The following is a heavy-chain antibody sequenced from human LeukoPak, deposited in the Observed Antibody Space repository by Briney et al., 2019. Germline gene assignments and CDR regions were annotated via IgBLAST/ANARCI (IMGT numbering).Heavy chain of an antibody. Sequence: PSETLSLTCAVYGGSFSGYYWNWIRQPPGKGLEWIGEINHSGSTNYNPSLKSRVTISVDMSKNQFSLKLNSVTAEDTAVYYCAKNGQTGFSFDPWGQGTLVTVSS. CDR1: GGSFSGYY. V-gene: IGHV4-34*01. J-gene: IGHJ5*02. D-gene: IGHD1-14*01. CDR2: INHSGST. CDR3: AKNGQTGFSFDP.